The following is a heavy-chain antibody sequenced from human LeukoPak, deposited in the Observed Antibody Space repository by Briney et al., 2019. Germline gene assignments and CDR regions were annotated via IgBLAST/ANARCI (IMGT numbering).Heavy chain of an antibody. CDR3: ARDDYGGAFDP. J-gene: IGHJ5*02. CDR1: GGTFSSYA. CDR2: IIPIFGTA. V-gene: IGHV1-69*05. Sequence: ASVKVSCKASGGTFSSYAISWVRQAPGQGLEWMGGIIPIFGTANYAQKFQGRVTITTDESTSTAYMELSSLRSEDTAMYYCARDDYGGAFDPWGQGTLVTVSS. D-gene: IGHD4-23*01.